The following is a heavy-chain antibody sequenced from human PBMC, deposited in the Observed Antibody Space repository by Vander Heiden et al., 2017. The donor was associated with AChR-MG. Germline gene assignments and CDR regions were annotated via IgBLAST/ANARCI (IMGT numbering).Heavy chain of an antibody. CDR3: AQEDDADYYDSSGYPDRGY. D-gene: IGHD3-22*01. J-gene: IGHJ4*02. V-gene: IGHV3-30*18. CDR2: ISYDGSNK. CDR1: GFTFSSYG. Sequence: QVQLVESGGGVVQPGRSLRLSCAASGFTFSSYGMHWVRQAPGKGLEWVAVISYDGSNKYYADSVKGRFTISRDNSKNTLYLQMNSLRAEDTAVYYCAQEDDADYYDSSGYPDRGYWGQGTLVTVSS.